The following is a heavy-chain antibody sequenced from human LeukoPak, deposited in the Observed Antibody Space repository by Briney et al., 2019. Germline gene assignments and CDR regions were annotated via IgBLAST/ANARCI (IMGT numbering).Heavy chain of an antibody. Sequence: GGSLRLSCAASGFTFSSHWVTWVRQAPGKGLEWVANINQDGSRKYYVDSVKGRSTISRDNSKNTLYLQMNSLRAEDTAVYYCAKDPAYYDSSGFIDYWGQGTLVTVSS. CDR1: GFTFSSHW. D-gene: IGHD3-22*01. V-gene: IGHV3-7*01. CDR2: INQDGSRK. J-gene: IGHJ4*02. CDR3: AKDPAYYDSSGFIDY.